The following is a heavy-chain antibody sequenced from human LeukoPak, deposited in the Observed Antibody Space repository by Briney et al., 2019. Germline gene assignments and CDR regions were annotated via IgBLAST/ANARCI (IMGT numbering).Heavy chain of an antibody. V-gene: IGHV1-69*13. CDR3: ARPRRIQGAQPFDY. J-gene: IGHJ4*02. D-gene: IGHD3-10*01. CDR1: GGTFSSYA. CDR2: IIPIFGTA. Sequence: SVKVSCKASGGTFSSYAISWVRQAPGQGLEWMGGIIPIFGTASYAQKFQGRVTITADESTSTAYMELSSLRSEDTAVYYCARPRRIQGAQPFDYWGQGTLVTVSS.